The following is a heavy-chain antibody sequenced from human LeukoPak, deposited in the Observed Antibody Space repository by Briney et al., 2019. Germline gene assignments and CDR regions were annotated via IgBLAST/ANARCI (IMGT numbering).Heavy chain of an antibody. V-gene: IGHV4-34*01. D-gene: IGHD6-19*01. Sequence: SETLSLTCAVYGGSFSGYYWSWIRQPPGKGLEWIGEINHSGSTNYSPSLKSRVTISVDTSKNQFSLKLSSVTAADTAVYYCARAVAVAGHHNDYWGQGTLVTVSS. J-gene: IGHJ4*02. CDR1: GGSFSGYY. CDR2: INHSGST. CDR3: ARAVAVAGHHNDY.